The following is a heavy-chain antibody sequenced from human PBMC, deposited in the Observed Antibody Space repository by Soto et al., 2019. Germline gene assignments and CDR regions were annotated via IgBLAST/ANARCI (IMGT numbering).Heavy chain of an antibody. D-gene: IGHD3-10*01. CDR1: GGTFSSYT. V-gene: IGHV1-69*02. CDR3: ARAHRLLWFGEFPLDY. Sequence: GASVKVSCKASGGTFSSYTISWVRQAPGQGLEWMGRIIPILGIANYAQKFQGRVTITADKSTSTAYMELSSLRSEDTAVYYCARAHRLLWFGEFPLDYWGQGTLVTVSS. CDR2: IIPILGIA. J-gene: IGHJ4*02.